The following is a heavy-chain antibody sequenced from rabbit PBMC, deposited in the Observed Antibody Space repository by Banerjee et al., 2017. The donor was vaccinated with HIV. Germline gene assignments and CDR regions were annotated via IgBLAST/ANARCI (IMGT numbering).Heavy chain of an antibody. Sequence: QEQLEESGGDLVKPEGSLTLTCTASGFPFSSSYWICWVRQAPGKGLEWIACIYTGDGNTYYASWAKGRFTISKTSSTTVTLQMTSLAAADTATYFCARSLAGYAGYAYADLSLWGQGTLVTVS. CDR3: ARSLAGYAGYAYADLSL. CDR2: IYTGDGNT. J-gene: IGHJ4*01. V-gene: IGHV1S45*01. CDR1: GFPFSSSYW. D-gene: IGHD6-1*01.